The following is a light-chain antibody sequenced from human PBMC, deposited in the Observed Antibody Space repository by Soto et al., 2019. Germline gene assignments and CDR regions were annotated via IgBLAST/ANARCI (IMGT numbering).Light chain of an antibody. J-gene: IGKJ3*01. CDR2: DPS. V-gene: IGKV3-20*01. CDR3: QRYGTSSL. Sequence: ELVLTQSPGTLSLSPGERATLSCRASQSVSSSYLAWYQQKPGQAPRLLIYDPSDRATGIPDRFSASGYGTDFTLTISRLEPEDFAVYYCQRYGTSSLFGPGTKLDIK. CDR1: QSVSSSY.